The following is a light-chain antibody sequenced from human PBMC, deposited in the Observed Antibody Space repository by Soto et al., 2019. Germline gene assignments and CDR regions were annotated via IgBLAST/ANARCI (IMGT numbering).Light chain of an antibody. Sequence: DMMLAQSPATLSKSPEERAARYCRASQSVRSDLAWYHQKPGQAPRLLIYDASTRPTGVPARFSGWASGPQFTFTISTPEPQDLAVYYFQERSKSRTFGQGTKVDIK. CDR2: DAS. CDR3: QERSKSRT. J-gene: IGKJ1*01. V-gene: IGKV3-11*01. CDR1: QSVRSD.